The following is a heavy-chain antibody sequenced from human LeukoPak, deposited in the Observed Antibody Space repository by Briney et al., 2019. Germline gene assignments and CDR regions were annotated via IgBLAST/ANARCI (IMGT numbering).Heavy chain of an antibody. CDR1: GFTFSSYG. J-gene: IGHJ4*02. Sequence: GGSLRLSCAASGFTFSSYGMHWVRQAPGKGLEWVAVIWYDGSNKYYADSVKGRFTISRDNSKNTLYLQMNSLRAEDTAVYYCARGGGELLWFGELPYWGQGTLVTVSS. CDR3: ARGGGELLWFGELPY. CDR2: IWYDGSNK. D-gene: IGHD3-10*01. V-gene: IGHV3-33*01.